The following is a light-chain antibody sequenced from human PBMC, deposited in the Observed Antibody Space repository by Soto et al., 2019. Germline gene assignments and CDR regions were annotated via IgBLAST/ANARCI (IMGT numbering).Light chain of an antibody. CDR2: GAS. CDR3: QKYGTSPWT. Sequence: EIVLTQSPGTLSLSPGERATLSCRASQSVSSNYLAWYQQKPGQAPRLLIYGASSRATGIPDRFSGSGFGTDFSLTVSRLEPEDFAVYYCQKYGTSPWTFGQGTKVDIK. J-gene: IGKJ1*01. V-gene: IGKV3-20*01. CDR1: QSVSSNY.